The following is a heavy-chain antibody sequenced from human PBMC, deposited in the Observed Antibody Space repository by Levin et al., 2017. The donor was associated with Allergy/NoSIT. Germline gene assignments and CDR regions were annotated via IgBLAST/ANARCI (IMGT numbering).Heavy chain of an antibody. J-gene: IGHJ2*01. CDR1: GFTFSSYW. CDR2: INSDGSST. D-gene: IGHD3-22*01. V-gene: IGHV3-74*01. CDR3: ARESITMIGWYFDL. Sequence: PGGSLRLSCAASGFTFSSYWMHWVRQAPGKGLVWVSRINSDGSSTSYADSVKGRFTISRDNAKNTLYLQMNSLRAEDTAVYYCARESITMIGWYFDLWGRGTLVTVSS.